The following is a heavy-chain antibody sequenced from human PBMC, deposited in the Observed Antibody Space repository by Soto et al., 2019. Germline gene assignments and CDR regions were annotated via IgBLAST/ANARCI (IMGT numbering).Heavy chain of an antibody. Sequence: GSLRLSCEASGFTFNDYSMGWVRQAPEKGLEWVSSISSSGTYIYYADSVKGRFAISRDNANNVMYLQMDTLRAEDTAVYYCVRAGHVFDVHYYGMDLWGQGTTVTVSS. V-gene: IGHV3-21*01. CDR3: VRAGHVFDVHYYGMDL. CDR1: GFTFNDYS. CDR2: ISSSGTYI. D-gene: IGHD3-10*01. J-gene: IGHJ6*02.